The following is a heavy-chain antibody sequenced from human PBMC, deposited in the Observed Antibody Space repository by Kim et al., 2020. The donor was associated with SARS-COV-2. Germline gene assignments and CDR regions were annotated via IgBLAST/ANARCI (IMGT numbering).Heavy chain of an antibody. J-gene: IGHJ4*02. CDR3: ARGLAYGSGSYYISVLHPPYFDY. Sequence: GGSLRLSCAASGFTFSSYSMNWVRQAPGKGLEWVSSISSSSSYIYYADSVKGRFTISRDNAKNSLYLQMNSLRAEDTAVYYCARGLAYGSGSYYISVLHPPYFDYWGQGTLVTVSS. V-gene: IGHV3-21*01. D-gene: IGHD3-10*01. CDR2: ISSSSSYI. CDR1: GFTFSSYS.